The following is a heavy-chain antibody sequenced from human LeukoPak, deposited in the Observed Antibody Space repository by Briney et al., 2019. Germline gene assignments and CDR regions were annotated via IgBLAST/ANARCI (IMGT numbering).Heavy chain of an antibody. CDR1: GFTFSSYA. J-gene: IGHJ4*02. D-gene: IGHD3-10*02. CDR3: ARVSLTYYYVDY. Sequence: GGSLRLSCAASGFTFSSYAMHWVRQAPGKGLEHVSAISSNGGSTYYANSVKGRFTISRDNSKNTLYLQVGSLRAEDMAVYYCARVSLTYYYVDYWGQGTLVTVSS. CDR2: ISSNGGST. V-gene: IGHV3-64*01.